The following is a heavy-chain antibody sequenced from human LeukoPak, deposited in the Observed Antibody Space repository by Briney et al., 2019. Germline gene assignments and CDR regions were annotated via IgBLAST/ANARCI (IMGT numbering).Heavy chain of an antibody. CDR3: AKAPRGWNYSAAYYYYYMDV. D-gene: IGHD1-7*01. CDR2: ISGSGGST. V-gene: IGHV3-23*01. CDR1: GGSFSGYY. J-gene: IGHJ6*03. Sequence: ETLSLTCGVYGGSFSGYYWNWIRQSPGKGLEWVSAISGSGGSTYYADSVKGRFTISRDNSKNTLYLQMNSLRAEDTAVYYCAKAPRGWNYSAAYYYYYMDVWGKGTTVTVSS.